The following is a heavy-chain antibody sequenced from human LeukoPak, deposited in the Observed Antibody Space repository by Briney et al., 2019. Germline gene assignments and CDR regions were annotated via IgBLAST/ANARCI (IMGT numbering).Heavy chain of an antibody. J-gene: IGHJ4*02. CDR2: IKQDGSEK. CDR1: GFIFSSYW. CDR3: TKTGGSWD. Sequence: PGGSLRLSCAASGFIFSSYWMHWVRQAPGKGLEWVANIKQDGSEKYYVDSVKGRFTISRDNAKNSLYLQMNSLRAEDTAVYYCTKTGGSWDWGQGTLVTVSS. V-gene: IGHV3-7*03. D-gene: IGHD7-27*01.